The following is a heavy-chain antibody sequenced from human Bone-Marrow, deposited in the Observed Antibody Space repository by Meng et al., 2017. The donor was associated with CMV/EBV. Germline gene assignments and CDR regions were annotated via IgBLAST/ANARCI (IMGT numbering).Heavy chain of an antibody. Sequence: GSLRLSCTVSDYSISSGYYWGWIRQPPGKGLEWIGSIYHSGSTYYNPSLKSRVTISVDTSKNQFSLKLSSVTAADTAVYYCARTGYYGSGSYYSRFDYWGQGTLVTVSS. D-gene: IGHD3-10*01. CDR3: ARTGYYGSGSYYSRFDY. J-gene: IGHJ4*02. CDR1: DYSISSGYY. V-gene: IGHV4-38-2*02. CDR2: IYHSGST.